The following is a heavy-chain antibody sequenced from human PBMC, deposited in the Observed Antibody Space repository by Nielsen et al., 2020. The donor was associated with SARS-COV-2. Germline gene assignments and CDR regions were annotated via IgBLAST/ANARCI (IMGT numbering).Heavy chain of an antibody. CDR3: ASPGIVGATTLFDY. Sequence: SETLSLTCTVSGGSISSYYWSWIRQPPGKGLEWIGYIYYSGSTNYNPSLKSRVTISVDTSKNQFSLKLSSVTAADTAVYYCASPGIVGATTLFDYWGQGTLVTVSS. D-gene: IGHD1-26*01. J-gene: IGHJ4*02. V-gene: IGHV4-59*01. CDR2: IYYSGST. CDR1: GGSISSYY.